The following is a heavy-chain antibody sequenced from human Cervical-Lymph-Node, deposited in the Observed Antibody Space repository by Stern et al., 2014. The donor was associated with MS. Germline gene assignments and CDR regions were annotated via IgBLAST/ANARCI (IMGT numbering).Heavy chain of an antibody. J-gene: IGHJ5*02. Sequence: QVQLQESGPGMVKPSETLSLTCTVSGGSISSYYWSWIRQPPGKGLEWIGYIYYSGSTTYNPSLKSRVTISVDTSKNQFSLKLSSVTAADTAVYYCARGAGWFDPWGQGTLVTVSS. CDR3: ARGAGWFDP. CDR1: GGSISSYY. CDR2: IYYSGST. V-gene: IGHV4-59*01.